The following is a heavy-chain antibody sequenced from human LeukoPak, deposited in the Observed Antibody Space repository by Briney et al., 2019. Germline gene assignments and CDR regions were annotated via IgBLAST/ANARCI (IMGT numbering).Heavy chain of an antibody. V-gene: IGHV1-8*01. J-gene: IGHJ4*02. CDR2: MNPNSGNT. CDR1: GYTFTSYD. CDR3: ARMEGTVAKGGLDY. Sequence: ASVKVSCKASGYTFTSYDINWVRQATGQGLEWMGWMNPNSGNTGYAQKFQGRVTMTRNTSISTAYMELSSLRSEDTAVYYCARMEGTVAKGGLDYWGQGTLVTVSS. D-gene: IGHD4-23*01.